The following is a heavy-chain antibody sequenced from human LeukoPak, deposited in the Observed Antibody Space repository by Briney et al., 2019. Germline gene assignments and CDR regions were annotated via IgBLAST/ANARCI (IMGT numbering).Heavy chain of an antibody. Sequence: GGSLRLSCAASGFTFSSYAMHWVRQAPGKGLEWVAVISYDGSNKYYADSVKGRFTISRDNSKNTLYLQMNSLRAEDTAVYYCARPGYYYYDSSNWFDPWGQGTLVTVSS. CDR2: ISYDGSNK. J-gene: IGHJ5*02. CDR3: ARPGYYYYDSSNWFDP. CDR1: GFTFSSYA. V-gene: IGHV3-30-3*01. D-gene: IGHD3-22*01.